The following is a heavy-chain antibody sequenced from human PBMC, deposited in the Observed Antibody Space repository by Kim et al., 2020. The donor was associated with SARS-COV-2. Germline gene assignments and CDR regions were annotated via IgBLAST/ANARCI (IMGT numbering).Heavy chain of an antibody. Sequence: YAQKFQGRVTVNRDTSKSTVYMELSSLRSEDTAVYYWARVLDGGNSVYNDWGQGTLVTVSS. D-gene: IGHD1-20*01. J-gene: IGHJ4*02. CDR3: ARVLDGGNSVYND. V-gene: IGHV1-46*01.